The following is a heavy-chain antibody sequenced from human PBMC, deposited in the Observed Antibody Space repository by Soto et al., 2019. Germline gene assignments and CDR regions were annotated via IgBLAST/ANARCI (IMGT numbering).Heavy chain of an antibody. V-gene: IGHV4-31*03. D-gene: IGHD5-12*01. CDR3: ARGRTGYTEFDY. CDR2: IYYSGST. CDR1: GGSISSGGYY. Sequence: SETLSLTCTVSGGSISSGGYYWSWIRQHPGKGLEWIGYIYYSGSTYYNPSLKSRVTLSVDTSKNQFSLRLSSVTAADTAVYYCARGRTGYTEFDYWGQGTLVTVSS. J-gene: IGHJ4*02.